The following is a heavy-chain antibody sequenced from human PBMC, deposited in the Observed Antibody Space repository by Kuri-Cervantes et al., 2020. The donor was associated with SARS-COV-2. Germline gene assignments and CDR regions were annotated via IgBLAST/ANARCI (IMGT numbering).Heavy chain of an antibody. CDR1: GYTFTSYG. J-gene: IGHJ5*02. CDR2: IIPIFGTA. D-gene: IGHD3-22*01. CDR3: ARTNDYYDSSGYYRGNWFDP. Sequence: SVQVSCKASGYTFTSYGISWVRQAPGQGLEWMGGIIPIFGTANYAQKFQGRVTITADESTSTAYMELSSLRSEDTAVYYCARTNDYYDSSGYYRGNWFDPWGQGTLVTVSS. V-gene: IGHV1-69*13.